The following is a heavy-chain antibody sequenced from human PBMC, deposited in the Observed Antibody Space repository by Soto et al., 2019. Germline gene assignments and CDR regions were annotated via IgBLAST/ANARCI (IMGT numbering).Heavy chain of an antibody. CDR1: GGSFSGYY. CDR2: INHSGST. J-gene: IGHJ6*02. D-gene: IGHD3-3*01. V-gene: IGHV4-34*01. Sequence: PSETLSLTCAVYGGSFSGYYWSWIRQPPGKGLEWIGEINHSGSTNYNPSLKSRVTTSVDTSKNQFSLKLSSVTAADTAVYYCARDCRLRFLEWSKIYYYYGMDVWGQGTTVTVSS. CDR3: ARDCRLRFLEWSKIYYYYGMDV.